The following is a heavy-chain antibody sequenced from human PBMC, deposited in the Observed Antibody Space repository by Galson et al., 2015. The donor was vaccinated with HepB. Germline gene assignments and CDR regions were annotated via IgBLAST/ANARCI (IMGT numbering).Heavy chain of an antibody. CDR2: LTPSGDNT. V-gene: IGHV3-23*01. D-gene: IGHD6-19*01. Sequence: SLRLSCAASGFTFSYYAMSWVRQAPGKGLEWISALTPSGDNTYSADSMKGRFFISRDNSQNTLFCQMDNLRAGDTAMYFCAKVFTEKTDGWYRQALYFFDSWGQGTRVTVSS. CDR1: GFTFSYYA. CDR3: AKVFTEKTDGWYRQALYFFDS. J-gene: IGHJ4*02.